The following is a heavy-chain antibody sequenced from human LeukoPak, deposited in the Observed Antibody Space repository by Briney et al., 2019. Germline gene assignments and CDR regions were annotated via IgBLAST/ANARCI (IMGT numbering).Heavy chain of an antibody. J-gene: IGHJ3*02. CDR2: ISYSGST. V-gene: IGHV4-59*01. D-gene: IGHD3-16*01. Sequence: KPSETLSLTCTVSGGSISSYYWSWIRQPPGKGLEWIGYISYSGSTNYNPSLKSRVTISVDTSKNQFSLKLSSVTPADTAVYYCARDVSRAFDIWGQGTMVTVSS. CDR1: GGSISSYY. CDR3: ARDVSRAFDI.